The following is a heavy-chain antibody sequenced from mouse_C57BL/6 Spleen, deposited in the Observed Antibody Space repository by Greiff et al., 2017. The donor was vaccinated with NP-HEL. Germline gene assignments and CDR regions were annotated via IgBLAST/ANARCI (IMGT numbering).Heavy chain of an antibody. V-gene: IGHV14-3*01. D-gene: IGHD2-4*01. Sequence: EVQLQQSVAELVRPGASVKLSCTASGFNIKNTYMHWVKQRPEQGLEWIGRIDPANGNTKYAPKFQGKATITADTSSNTAYLQLSSLTSEDTAIYYCGGIYYDYDGGFDYWGQGTTLTVSS. J-gene: IGHJ2*01. CDR1: GFNIKNTY. CDR2: IDPANGNT. CDR3: GGIYYDYDGGFDY.